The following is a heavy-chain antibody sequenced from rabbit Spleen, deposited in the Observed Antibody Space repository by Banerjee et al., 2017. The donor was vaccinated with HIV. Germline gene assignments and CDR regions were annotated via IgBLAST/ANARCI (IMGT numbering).Heavy chain of an antibody. D-gene: IGHD1-1*01. CDR1: GVSFSSSSY. CDR3: ARDTSTSFSSYGMDL. CDR2: IYNGDGST. J-gene: IGHJ6*01. V-gene: IGHV1S40*01. Sequence: QSLEESGGDLVKPGASLTLTCTASGVSFSSSSYMCWVRQAPGKGPEWIACIYNGDGSTYYASWVNGRFTLSKTSSTTVTLQMTSLTAADTATYFCARDTSTSFSSYGMDLWGPGTLVTVS.